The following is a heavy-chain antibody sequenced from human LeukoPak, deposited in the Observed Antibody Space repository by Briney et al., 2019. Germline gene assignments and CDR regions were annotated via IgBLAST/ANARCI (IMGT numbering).Heavy chain of an antibody. Sequence: PSETLSLTCTVSGGSISSYYWNWIRQPPGKGLEWIGYIYYSGSTNYNPSLKSRVTISVDTSKNQFSLKLSSVTAADTAVYYCASTITGITEYFQHWGQGTLVTVSS. CDR1: GGSISSYY. CDR3: ASTITGITEYFQH. CDR2: IYYSGST. J-gene: IGHJ1*01. D-gene: IGHD1-20*01. V-gene: IGHV4-59*01.